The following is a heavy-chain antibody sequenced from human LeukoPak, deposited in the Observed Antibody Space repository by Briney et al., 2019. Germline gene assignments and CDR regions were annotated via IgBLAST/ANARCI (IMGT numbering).Heavy chain of an antibody. CDR3: ARNAGAYSYEF. D-gene: IGHD5-18*01. V-gene: IGHV4-61*01. CDR2: ISDTGST. Sequence: PSETLSLTCTVSGGSISSSSYYWSWIRQPPGKGLEWIGYISDTGSTNYNPSLKSRVTISVDTSKNQFSLKVTSVTAADTAVYFCARNAGAYSYEFWGQGVLVSVSS. CDR1: GGSISSSSYY. J-gene: IGHJ4*02.